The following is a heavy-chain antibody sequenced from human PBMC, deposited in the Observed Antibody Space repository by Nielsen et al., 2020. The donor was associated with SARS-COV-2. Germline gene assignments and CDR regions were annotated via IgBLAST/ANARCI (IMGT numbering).Heavy chain of an antibody. CDR3: AGDGGGGNWGDYFDY. V-gene: IGHV3-21*01. CDR1: GFTFSSYG. Sequence: GESLKISCAASGFTFSSYGMHWVRQAPGKGLEWVSSISSSSSYIYYADSVKGRFTISRDNAKNSLYLQMNSLRAEDTAVYYCAGDGGGGNWGDYFDYWGQGTLVTVSS. D-gene: IGHD4-23*01. J-gene: IGHJ4*02. CDR2: ISSSSSYI.